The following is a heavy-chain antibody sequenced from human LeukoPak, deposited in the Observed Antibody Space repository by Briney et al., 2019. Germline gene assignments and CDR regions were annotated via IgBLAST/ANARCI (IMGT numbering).Heavy chain of an antibody. D-gene: IGHD2-21*02. CDR3: ASIEGDSDAFDI. CDR2: IYYSGST. J-gene: IGHJ3*02. CDR1: GGSISSYY. Sequence: SETLSLTCTVSGGSISSYYWSWIRQPPGKGLEWLGYIYYSGSTNYNPSLKSRVTISVDTSKNQFSLKLSSVTAADTAVYYCASIEGDSDAFDIWGQGTMVTVSS. V-gene: IGHV4-59*01.